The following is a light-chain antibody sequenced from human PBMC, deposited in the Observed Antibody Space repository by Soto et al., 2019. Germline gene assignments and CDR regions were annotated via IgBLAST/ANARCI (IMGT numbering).Light chain of an antibody. Sequence: DIQMTQPPSTLSTSVGDRVTITCRASRSISSWLAGYQKKPGKGAKLLIYKASRLESGVPSRFSGRGSGTEFTLTISSLQSDDFATDYSQQDNSYFWTFALGTKVEIK. CDR2: KAS. CDR3: QQDNSYFWT. J-gene: IGKJ1*01. V-gene: IGKV1-5*03. CDR1: RSISSW.